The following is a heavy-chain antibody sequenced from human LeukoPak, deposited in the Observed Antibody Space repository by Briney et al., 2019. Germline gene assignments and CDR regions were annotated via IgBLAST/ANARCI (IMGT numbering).Heavy chain of an antibody. J-gene: IGHJ5*02. D-gene: IGHD6-13*01. Sequence: GESLKISCKGSGYSFTSYWIGWVRQMPGKGLEWMGIIYPGDSDTRYSPSFQGQVTISADKSISTAYLQWSSLKASDTATYYCARTHLSSSWYWFDPWGQGTLVIVSS. CDR2: IYPGDSDT. V-gene: IGHV5-51*01. CDR3: ARTHLSSSWYWFDP. CDR1: GYSFTSYW.